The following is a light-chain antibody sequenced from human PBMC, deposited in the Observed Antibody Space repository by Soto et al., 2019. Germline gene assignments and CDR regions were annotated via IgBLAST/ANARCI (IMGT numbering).Light chain of an antibody. CDR3: LQDYSYPLT. Sequence: IQMPQSPSSLSASVGDSFPITCRASQGIRNDLGWYQQKPGKATKLLIYAAATLQIGVPSRFSGSGSGTDFTLTISSLQPGESATYYCLQDYSYPLTFGGGNKVDIK. CDR2: AAA. J-gene: IGKJ4*01. V-gene: IGKV1-6*01. CDR1: QGIRND.